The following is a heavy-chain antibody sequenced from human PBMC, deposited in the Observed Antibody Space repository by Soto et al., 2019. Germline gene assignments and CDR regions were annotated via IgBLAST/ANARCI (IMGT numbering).Heavy chain of an antibody. J-gene: IGHJ4*02. Sequence: QVHLVQSGAEVKKPGASVKVSCKGSGYTFTSYGITWVRQAPGQGLEWMGWISAHNGNTDYAQKLQGRVTVTRDTSTSTAYMELRGLRPDERAVYYCARGRYGDYWGQGALVTVSS. CDR3: ARGRYGDY. V-gene: IGHV1-18*01. CDR2: ISAHNGNT. D-gene: IGHD1-1*01. CDR1: GYTFTSYG.